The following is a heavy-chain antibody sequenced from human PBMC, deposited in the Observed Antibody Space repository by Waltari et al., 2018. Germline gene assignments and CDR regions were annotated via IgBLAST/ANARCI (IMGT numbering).Heavy chain of an antibody. CDR3: ARGGSSSSVSQH. CDR2: IYDSVST. D-gene: IGHD6-6*01. CDR1: GGSISTYY. J-gene: IGHJ1*01. V-gene: IGHV4-59*01. Sequence: QVQLQESGSGLVKPSETLSLTCTVSGGSISTYYWTWIRQPPGKGLEWIGYIYDSVSTNYNPSLKSRVTISVDTSKNQFSLILNSVTAADTAVYYCARGGSSSSVSQHWGQGTLVTVSS.